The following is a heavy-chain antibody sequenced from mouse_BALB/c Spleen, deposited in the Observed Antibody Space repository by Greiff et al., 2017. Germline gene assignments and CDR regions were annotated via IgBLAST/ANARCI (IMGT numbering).Heavy chain of an antibody. Sequence: EVQLKESGPELVKPGASVKIPCKASGYTFTDYNMDWVKQSHGKSLEWIGDINPNNGGTIYNQKFKGKATLTVDKSSSTAYMELRSLTSEDTAVYYCARRGNYEGTYYFDYWGQGTTLTVSS. CDR2: INPNNGGT. CDR1: GYTFTDYN. V-gene: IGHV1-18*01. CDR3: ARRGNYEGTYYFDY. D-gene: IGHD2-4*01. J-gene: IGHJ2*01.